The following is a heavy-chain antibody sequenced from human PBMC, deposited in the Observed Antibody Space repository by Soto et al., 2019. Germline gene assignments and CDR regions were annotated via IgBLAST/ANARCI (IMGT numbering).Heavy chain of an antibody. CDR1: GFTFSDHY. Sequence: GGSLRLSCAASGFTFSDHYMDWVRQAPGKGLEWVGRTRNKANSYTTEYAASVKGRFTISREDSKNSLYLQMNSLKTEDTAVYYCARSNYDFWSGYYTLRWWYFDLWGRGTLVTVSS. D-gene: IGHD3-3*01. J-gene: IGHJ2*01. CDR2: TRNKANSYTT. CDR3: ARSNYDFWSGYYTLRWWYFDL. V-gene: IGHV3-72*01.